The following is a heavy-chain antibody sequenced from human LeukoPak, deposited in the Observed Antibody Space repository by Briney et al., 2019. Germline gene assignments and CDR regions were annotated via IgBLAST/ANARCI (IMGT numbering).Heavy chain of an antibody. CDR2: ISTTSVM. D-gene: IGHD4-17*01. V-gene: IGHV3-48*02. CDR1: GFTFSSYS. Sequence: GGSLRLSCAASGFTFSSYSMNWVRQAPGKGLEWISYISTTSVMYYADSVKGRFTISRDNAKNSLYLQMNSLRDEDTAVYYCARYRDYAFDYWGQGTLVTVSS. CDR3: ARYRDYAFDY. J-gene: IGHJ4*02.